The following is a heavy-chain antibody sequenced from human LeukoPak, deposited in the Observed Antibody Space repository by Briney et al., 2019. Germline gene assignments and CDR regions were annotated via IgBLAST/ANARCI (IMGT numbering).Heavy chain of an antibody. CDR1: GFTFSSYA. CDR2: ISGSGGST. CDR3: ATVPDYDSSGAN. Sequence: GGSLRLSCAASGFTFSSYAMNWVRQAPGKGLEWVSTISGSGGSTYYSDSVKGRFTISRDNSKNTLYLQMNSLRAEDTAVYHCATVPDYDSSGANWGQGTLVTVSS. J-gene: IGHJ4*02. V-gene: IGHV3-23*01. D-gene: IGHD3-22*01.